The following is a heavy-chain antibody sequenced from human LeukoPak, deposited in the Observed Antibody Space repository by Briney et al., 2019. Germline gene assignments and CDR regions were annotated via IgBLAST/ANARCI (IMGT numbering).Heavy chain of an antibody. CDR3: ARDVSGTWGGYYFDY. J-gene: IGHJ4*02. D-gene: IGHD1-26*01. CDR1: GYTYTNYG. V-gene: IGHV1-18*01. CDR2: ISAYSGNT. Sequence: GASVKVSCTASGYTYTNYGVSWVRQAPGQGLEWMGWISAYSGNTNYAQKLQGRLTLTTDTSTSTAYMELRSLRSDDTAVYYCARDVSGTWGGYYFDYWGQGTLVTVSS.